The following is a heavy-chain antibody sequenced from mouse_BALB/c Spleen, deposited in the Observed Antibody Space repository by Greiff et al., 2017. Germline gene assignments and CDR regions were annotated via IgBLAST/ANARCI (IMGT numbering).Heavy chain of an antibody. CDR2: INPSTGYT. CDR1: GYTFTSYW. Sequence: QVHVKQSGAELAKPGASVKMSCKASGYTFTSYWMHWVKQRPGQGLEWIGYINPSTGYTEYNQKFKDKATLTADKSSSTAYMQLSSLTSEDSAVYYCARGETGTFAYWGQGTLVTVSA. CDR3: ARGETGTFAY. J-gene: IGHJ3*01. V-gene: IGHV1-7*01. D-gene: IGHD4-1*01.